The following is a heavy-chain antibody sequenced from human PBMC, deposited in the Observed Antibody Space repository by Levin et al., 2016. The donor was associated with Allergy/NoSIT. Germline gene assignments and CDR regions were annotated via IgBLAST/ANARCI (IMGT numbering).Heavy chain of an antibody. CDR2: ISGSGGST. D-gene: IGHD2-15*01. Sequence: GESLKISCAASGFTFSSYAMSWVRQAPGKGLEWVSAISGSGGSTYYADSVKGRFTISRDNSKNTLYLQMNSLRAEDTAVYYCAKDDRLHCSGGSCYIDYWGQGTLVTVSS. CDR1: GFTFSSYA. V-gene: IGHV3-23*01. CDR3: AKDDRLHCSGGSCYIDY. J-gene: IGHJ4*02.